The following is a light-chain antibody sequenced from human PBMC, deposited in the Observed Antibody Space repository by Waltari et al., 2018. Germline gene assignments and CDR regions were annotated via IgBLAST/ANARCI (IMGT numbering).Light chain of an antibody. J-gene: IGLJ3*02. V-gene: IGLV3-9*01. CDR1: NIGGKN. Sequence: SYELTQPLSVSVALGQTASITCGGNNIGGKNVHWYQQKPGQAPVLVIYRDASRPSGITERFSGSNSGNTATLTISRAQAGDEADYYCQVWDSSTGVFGGGTKLTVL. CDR2: RDA. CDR3: QVWDSSTGV.